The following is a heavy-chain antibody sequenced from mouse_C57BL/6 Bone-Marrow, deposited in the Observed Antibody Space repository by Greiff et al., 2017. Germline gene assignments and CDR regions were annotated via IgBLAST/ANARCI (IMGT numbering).Heavy chain of an antibody. V-gene: IGHV1-69*01. J-gene: IGHJ4*01. CDR2: IDPSDSYT. CDR3: AREHYIAMDY. CDR1: GYTFTSYW. D-gene: IGHD2-12*01. Sequence: VQLQQPGAELVMPGASVKLSCKASGYTFTSYWMHWVKQRPGQGLEWIGEIDPSDSYTNYNQKFKGKSTLTVDKSSSTAYMQLSSLTSEDSAVYYGAREHYIAMDYWGQGTSATVPP.